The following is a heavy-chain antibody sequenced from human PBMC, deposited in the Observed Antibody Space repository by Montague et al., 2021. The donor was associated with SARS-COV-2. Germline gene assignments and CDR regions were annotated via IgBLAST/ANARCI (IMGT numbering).Heavy chain of an antibody. J-gene: IGHJ4*02. D-gene: IGHD3-3*01. CDR3: AWGSSFVTIFGVVITEPLFDY. CDR1: GGSISGYY. V-gene: IGHV4-34*01. Sequence: SETLSLTCTVSGGSISGYYCSWIRQPPRKGLDLNGEINHSGSTNYNPSLTRRVPISVDTSKNQFSLKLSSVTAADTAVYYCAWGSSFVTIFGVVITEPLFDYWGQGTLVTVSS. CDR2: INHSGST.